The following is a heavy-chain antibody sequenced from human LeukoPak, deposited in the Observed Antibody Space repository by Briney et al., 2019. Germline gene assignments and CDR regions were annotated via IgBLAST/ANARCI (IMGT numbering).Heavy chain of an antibody. CDR3: ARGVSGSYYAFDY. J-gene: IGHJ4*02. V-gene: IGHV4-59*01. D-gene: IGHD3-10*01. CDR2: IYYSGST. CDR1: DDSISSYY. Sequence: SETLSLTCTVSDDSISSYYWSWIRQPPGRGLEWIWYIYYSGSTNYNPSLKSRVTISVDTSKNQFSLKLSSVTAADTAVYYCARGVSGSYYAFDYWGQGTLVTVSS.